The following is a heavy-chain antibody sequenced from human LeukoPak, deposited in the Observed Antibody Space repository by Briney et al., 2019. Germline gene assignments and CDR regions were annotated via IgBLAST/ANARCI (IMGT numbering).Heavy chain of an antibody. CDR3: ARARIAATSHWFDP. J-gene: IGHJ5*02. D-gene: IGHD6-6*01. Sequence: ASVKVSCKASGYTFTSYAMHWVRQAPGQRLEWMRWINAGNGNTKYSQKFQGRVTITRDTSASTAYMELSSLRSEDTAVYYCARARIAATSHWFDPWGQGTLVTVPS. V-gene: IGHV1-3*01. CDR2: INAGNGNT. CDR1: GYTFTSYA.